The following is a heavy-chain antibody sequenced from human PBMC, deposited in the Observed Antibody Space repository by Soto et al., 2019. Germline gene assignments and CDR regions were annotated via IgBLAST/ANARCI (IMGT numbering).Heavy chain of an antibody. CDR2: ISGSGGST. CDR3: AKDIPGSSWYYYYGMDV. CDR1: GFTFSSYA. D-gene: IGHD6-13*01. J-gene: IGHJ6*02. V-gene: IGHV3-23*01. Sequence: GSLRLACASSGFTFSSYAMSWVRQAPGKGLEWVSAISGSGGSTYYADSVKGRFTISRDNSKNTLYLQMNSLRAEDTAVYYCAKDIPGSSWYYYYGMDVWGQGTTVTVSS.